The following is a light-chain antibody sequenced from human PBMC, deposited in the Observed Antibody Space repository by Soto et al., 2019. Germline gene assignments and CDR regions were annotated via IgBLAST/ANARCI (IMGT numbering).Light chain of an antibody. J-gene: IGLJ3*02. CDR1: SGHNTYA. V-gene: IGLV4-69*01. CDR3: QTWGTGSWV. Sequence: QPVLTQSPSASASLGASVKLTCTLSSGHNTYAIAWHQQQPEKGPRYLMKLNSDGSHSKGDGIPDRFSGYSSGAERYLTISSLQSEDEADYYCQTWGTGSWVFGGGTKLTVL. CDR2: LNSDGSH.